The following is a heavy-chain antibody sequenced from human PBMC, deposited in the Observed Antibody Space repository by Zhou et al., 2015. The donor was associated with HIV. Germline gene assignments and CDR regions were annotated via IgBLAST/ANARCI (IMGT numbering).Heavy chain of an antibody. CDR3: ARDRSRFLEWPNDKHGPYYYYYYMDV. CDR2: IIPIFGTA. CDR1: GGTFSSYA. J-gene: IGHJ6*03. D-gene: IGHD3-3*01. V-gene: IGHV1-69*01. Sequence: QVQLVQSGAEVKKPGSSVKVSCKASGGTFSSYAISWVRQAPGQGLEWMGGIIPIFGTANYAQKFQGRVTITADESTSTAYMELSSLRSEDTAVYYCARDRSRFLEWPNDKHGPYYYYYYMDVWGKGTTVTVSS.